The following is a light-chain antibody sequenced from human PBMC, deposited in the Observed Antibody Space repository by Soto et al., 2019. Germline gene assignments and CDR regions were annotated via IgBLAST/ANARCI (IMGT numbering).Light chain of an antibody. CDR1: QSVSGSY. CDR2: GAS. J-gene: IGKJ2*03. CDR3: QHYGASLGYS. Sequence: EIVLTQSPGTLSLSPGERATLSCRASQSVSGSYLAWYQQKPGQAPRLLIYGASSRDPGIPDRISGSGSGTDFTLTLSRLQPEDFAVYHCQHYGASLGYSFGQGTKLEIK. V-gene: IGKV3-20*01.